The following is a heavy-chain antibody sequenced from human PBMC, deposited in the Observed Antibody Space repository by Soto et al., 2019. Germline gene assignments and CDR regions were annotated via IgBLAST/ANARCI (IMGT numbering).Heavy chain of an antibody. Sequence: EVQLVESGGGLVQPGRSLRLSCAASGFTFDDYAMYWVRQAPGKGLEWVSGISWNSGSIGYADSVKGRFTISRDNAKNSLYLQMNSLRAEDTALHYCAKDRGLVLSFYFDYWGQGTLVTVSS. CDR2: ISWNSGSI. CDR3: AKDRGLVLSFYFDY. J-gene: IGHJ4*02. CDR1: GFTFDDYA. V-gene: IGHV3-9*01. D-gene: IGHD6-19*01.